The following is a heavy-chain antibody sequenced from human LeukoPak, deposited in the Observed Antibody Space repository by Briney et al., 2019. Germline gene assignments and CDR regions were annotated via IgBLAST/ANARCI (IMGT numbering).Heavy chain of an antibody. J-gene: IGHJ3*02. CDR3: ARDRWSSTSSEGALDI. V-gene: IGHV1-18*01. Sequence: GASVKVSCKASGYTYTSYAMNWVRQAPGQGLEWMGWISAYNGNTVYAQKAQGRVTLTTDISTSTAYMELRSLRSDDTAMYYCARDRWSSTSSEGALDIWGQGTMVTVSS. D-gene: IGHD6-6*01. CDR1: GYTYTSYA. CDR2: ISAYNGNT.